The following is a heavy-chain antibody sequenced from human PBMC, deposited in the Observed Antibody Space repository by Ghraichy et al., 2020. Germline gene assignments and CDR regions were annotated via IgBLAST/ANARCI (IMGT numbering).Heavy chain of an antibody. V-gene: IGHV3-74*01. Sequence: GESLNISCAASGFTFSGYWMRWVRQLPGKGLVWVSHIKTDGTTTNYADSVKGRFTISRDNAKNTLYLQMSSLRDEDTAVYYCVRGYNHAMDVWGQGITVTVSS. CDR3: VRGYNHAMDV. CDR1: GFTFSGYW. J-gene: IGHJ6*02. CDR2: IKTDGTTT.